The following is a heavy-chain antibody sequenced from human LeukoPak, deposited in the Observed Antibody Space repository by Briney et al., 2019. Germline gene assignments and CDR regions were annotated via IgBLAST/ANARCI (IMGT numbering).Heavy chain of an antibody. CDR2: IYHSGST. CDR1: GGSISSSNW. V-gene: IGHV4-4*02. CDR3: AREYYYGSGSYSNYFDY. Sequence: SETLSLTCAASGGSISSSNWWSWVRQPPGKGLEWIGEIYHSGSTNYNPSLKSRVTISVDKSKNQFSLKLSSVTAADTAVYYCAREYYYGSGSYSNYFDYWGQGTLVTVSS. J-gene: IGHJ4*02. D-gene: IGHD3-10*01.